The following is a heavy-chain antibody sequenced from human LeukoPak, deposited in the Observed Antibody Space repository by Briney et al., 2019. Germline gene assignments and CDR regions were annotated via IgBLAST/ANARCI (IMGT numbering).Heavy chain of an antibody. Sequence: PSETLSLTCAVSGGSISSSYWWSWVRQPPGKGLEWIGEVYHSVSTNYYPSLKSRGTISIEKSKNQFSLKLSSVTAADTAVYYCAGAYCGGDCYSGRAFDIWGQGTMVTVSS. J-gene: IGHJ3*02. CDR1: GGSISSSYW. CDR3: AGAYCGGDCYSGRAFDI. V-gene: IGHV4-4*02. CDR2: VYHSVST. D-gene: IGHD2-21*02.